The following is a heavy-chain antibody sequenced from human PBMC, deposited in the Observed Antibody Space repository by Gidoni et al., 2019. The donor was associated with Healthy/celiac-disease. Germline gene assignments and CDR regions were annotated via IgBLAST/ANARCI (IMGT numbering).Heavy chain of an antibody. V-gene: IGHV4-30-2*01. J-gene: IGHJ3*02. Sequence: QLQLQESGSGLVKPSQTLSLTCAVSGGSISSGGYSWSWIRQPPGKGLEWIGYIYHSGSTYYNPSLKSRVTISVDRSKNQFSLKLSSVTAADTAVYYCARGDNYYDSHRSAFDIWGQGTMVTVSS. CDR2: IYHSGST. D-gene: IGHD3-22*01. CDR1: GGSISSGGYS. CDR3: ARGDNYYDSHRSAFDI.